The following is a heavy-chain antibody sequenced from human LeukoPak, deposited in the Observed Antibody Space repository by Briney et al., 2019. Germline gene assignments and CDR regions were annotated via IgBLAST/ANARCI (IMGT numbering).Heavy chain of an antibody. CDR1: GGSISSGGYS. CDR3: AGGSCDSSGYYR. D-gene: IGHD3-22*01. J-gene: IGHJ4*02. CDR2: IYHSGST. V-gene: IGHV4-30-2*01. Sequence: SETLSLTCAVSGGSISSGGYSWSWIRQPPGKGLEWIGYIYHSGSTYYNPSLKSRVTISVDRSKNQFSLKLSSVTAADTAVYYCAGGSCDSSGYYRWGQGTLVTVSS.